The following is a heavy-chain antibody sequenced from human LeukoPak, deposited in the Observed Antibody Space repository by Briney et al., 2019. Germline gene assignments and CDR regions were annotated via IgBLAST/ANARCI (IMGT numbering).Heavy chain of an antibody. J-gene: IGHJ6*03. CDR1: GYTFTSYD. CDR2: MNPNSGNT. Sequence: ASVKVSCKASGYTFTSYDINWVRQATGQGLEWMGWMNPNSGNTGYAQKFQGRVTITRNTSISTAYMELSSLRSEDTAVYYCARGLGPTTYYYYYYYMDVWGKGTTVTVSS. V-gene: IGHV1-8*03. CDR3: ARGLGPTTYYYYYYYMDV. D-gene: IGHD1-14*01.